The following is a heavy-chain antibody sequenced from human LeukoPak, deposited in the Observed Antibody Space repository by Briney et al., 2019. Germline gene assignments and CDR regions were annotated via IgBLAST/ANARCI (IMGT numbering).Heavy chain of an antibody. CDR3: AREGYYGSGSPPSLYFDY. CDR1: GFTFRNYV. J-gene: IGHJ4*02. V-gene: IGHV3-30-3*01. D-gene: IGHD3-10*01. CDR2: TSSDLNVK. Sequence: GGSLRLSYAASGFTFRNYVIRWVRQAPGKGLEWVAVTSSDLNVKLYADSVKGRFTISRDNSRSTLYLQMNSLRPEDTAIYYCAREGYYGSGSPPSLYFDYWGQGTLVTVSS.